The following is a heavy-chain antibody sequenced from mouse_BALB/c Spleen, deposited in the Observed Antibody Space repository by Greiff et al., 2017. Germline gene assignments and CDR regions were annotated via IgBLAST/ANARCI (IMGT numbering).Heavy chain of an antibody. J-gene: IGHJ2*01. V-gene: IGHV3-8*02. Sequence: EVQLQESGPSLVKPSQTLSLTCSVTGDSITSGYWNWIRKFPGNKLEYMGYISYSGSTYYNPSLKSRISITRDTSKNQYYLQLNSVTTEDTATYYCARYRGSSYLDYFDYWGQGTTLTVSS. D-gene: IGHD1-1*01. CDR2: ISYSGST. CDR3: ARYRGSSYLDYFDY. CDR1: GDSITSGY.